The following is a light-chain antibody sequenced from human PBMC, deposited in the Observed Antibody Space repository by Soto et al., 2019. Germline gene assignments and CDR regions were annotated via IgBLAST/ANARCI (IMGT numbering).Light chain of an antibody. CDR2: DVS. Sequence: EIVLTQSPATLSLSPGERATLSCRASQSVSSDLAWYQQKPGQAPRLLIYDVSDRSTGVPARFSGSGSGTDFTLTISSLEPEDYAIYYCQHRDSWPLTFGGGNKVDIK. V-gene: IGKV3-11*01. CDR3: QHRDSWPLT. J-gene: IGKJ4*01. CDR1: QSVSSD.